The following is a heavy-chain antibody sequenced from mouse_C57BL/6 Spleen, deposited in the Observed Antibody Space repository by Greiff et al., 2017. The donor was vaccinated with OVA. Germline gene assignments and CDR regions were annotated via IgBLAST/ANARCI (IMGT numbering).Heavy chain of an antibody. Sequence: DVQLQESGPGLVKPSQSLSLTCSVTGYSITSGYYWNWIRQFPGNKLEWMGYISYDGSNNYNPSLKNRISITRDTSKNQFFLKLNSVTTEDTATYYCARGGNYAVPYAMDYWGQGTSVTVSS. CDR3: ARGGNYAVPYAMDY. V-gene: IGHV3-6*01. J-gene: IGHJ4*01. CDR2: ISYDGSN. D-gene: IGHD2-1*01. CDR1: GYSITSGYY.